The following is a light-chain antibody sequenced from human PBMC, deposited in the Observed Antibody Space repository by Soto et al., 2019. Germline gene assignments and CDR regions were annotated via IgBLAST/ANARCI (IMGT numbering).Light chain of an antibody. Sequence: ALTQPASVSGSPGQSIAISCTGTSSDVGGYNYVSWYQQHPGKAPKLMIYDVSNRPSGVSDRFSGSKSGNTASLTISGLQAEDEADYYCTSYTSSSILVFGGGTKVTVL. CDR2: DVS. CDR1: SSDVGGYNY. J-gene: IGLJ2*01. CDR3: TSYTSSSILV. V-gene: IGLV2-14*01.